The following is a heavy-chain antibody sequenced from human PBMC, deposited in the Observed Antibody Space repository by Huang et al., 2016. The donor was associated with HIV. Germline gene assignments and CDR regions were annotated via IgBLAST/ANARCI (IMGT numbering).Heavy chain of an antibody. CDR2: IYYKGRP. V-gene: IGHV4-39*01. J-gene: IGHJ6*03. CDR1: GGSIRSSDYH. CDR3: ARHREGPVAYYSGWGSHLNYMDV. D-gene: IGHD3-10*01. Sequence: QLLLQESGPGLVKPSEALALTCAVSGGSIRSSDYHWGWIRQPPGKGLEGIGSIYYKGRPHYSPALNSRVTIAVDTSKNLFFLNLTSMTAADTAVYYCARHREGPVAYYSGWGSHLNYMDVWGRGRTVVVSS.